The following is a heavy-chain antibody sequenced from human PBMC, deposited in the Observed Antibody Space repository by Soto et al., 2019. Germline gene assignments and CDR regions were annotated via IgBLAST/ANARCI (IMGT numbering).Heavy chain of an antibody. J-gene: IGHJ4*02. CDR1: GGSFTSNNW. CDR3: ASRDPGTSVDY. V-gene: IGHV4-4*02. Sequence: QVQLQESGPGLVKPSGTLSLTCAVSGGSFTSNNWWTWVRQPPGQGLEWIGEIYRTGSTNYNPSLKRRVTISLDKSENQCHLKVTSLTAADTAVYYCASRDPGTSVDYWGQGTLVTVSS. D-gene: IGHD1-7*01. CDR2: IYRTGST.